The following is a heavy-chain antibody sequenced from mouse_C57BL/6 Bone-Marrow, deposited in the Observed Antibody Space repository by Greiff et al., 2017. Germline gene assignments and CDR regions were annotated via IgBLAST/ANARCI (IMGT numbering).Heavy chain of an antibody. Sequence: QVQLQQPGAELVKPGASVKMSCKASGYTFTSYWITWVKQRPGHGLEWIGDIYPGSGSTNYNEKFKSKATLTVDTSSSTAYMQLSRLTADDSAVYYSAIHDYVRSGYFDVWGTGTTVTVSS. V-gene: IGHV1-55*01. CDR1: GYTFTSYW. D-gene: IGHD1-1*02. J-gene: IGHJ1*03. CDR2: IYPGSGST. CDR3: AIHDYVRSGYFDV.